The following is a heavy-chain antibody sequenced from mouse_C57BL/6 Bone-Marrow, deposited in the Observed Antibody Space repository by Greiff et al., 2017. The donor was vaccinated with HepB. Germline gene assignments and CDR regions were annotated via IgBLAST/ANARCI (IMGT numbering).Heavy chain of an antibody. CDR1: GYTFTSYW. CDR2: IYPSDSET. CDR3: ASRITTPVATEWYFDV. D-gene: IGHD1-1*01. Sequence: VQLQQSGAELVRPGSSVKLSCKASGYTFTSYWMDWVKQRPGQGLEWIGNIYPSDSETHYNQKFKDKATLTVDKSSSTAYMQLSSLTSEDSAVYYCASRITTPVATEWYFDVWGTGTTVTVSS. V-gene: IGHV1-61*01. J-gene: IGHJ1*03.